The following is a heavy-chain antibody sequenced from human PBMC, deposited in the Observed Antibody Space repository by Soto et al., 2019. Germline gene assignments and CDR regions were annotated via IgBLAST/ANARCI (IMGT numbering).Heavy chain of an antibody. Sequence: PGGSLRLSYAASGFTFSSYGMHWVRQAPGKGLEWVAVISYDGSNKYYADSVKGRFTISRDNSKNTLYLQTNSLRADDTAIYYCAKVPLSLRFYDYWGQGTLVTVSS. J-gene: IGHJ4*02. CDR2: ISYDGSNK. CDR1: GFTFSSYG. V-gene: IGHV3-30*18. CDR3: AKVPLSLRFYDY. D-gene: IGHD4-17*01.